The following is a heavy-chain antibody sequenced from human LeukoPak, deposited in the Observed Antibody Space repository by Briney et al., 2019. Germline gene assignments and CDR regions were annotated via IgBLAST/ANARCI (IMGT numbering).Heavy chain of an antibody. Sequence: GASVKVSCKASGYTFTSYAMHWVRQAPGQRLEWMGWINAGNGNTKYSQKFQGRVTITRDTSASTAYMELSSLRSEDTAVYYCATDYCSGGSCALFDYWGQGTLVTVSS. D-gene: IGHD2-15*01. CDR2: INAGNGNT. CDR1: GYTFTSYA. V-gene: IGHV1-3*01. J-gene: IGHJ4*02. CDR3: ATDYCSGGSCALFDY.